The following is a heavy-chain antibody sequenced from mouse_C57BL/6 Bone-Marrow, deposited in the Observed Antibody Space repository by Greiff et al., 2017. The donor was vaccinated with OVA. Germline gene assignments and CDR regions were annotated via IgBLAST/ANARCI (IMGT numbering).Heavy chain of an antibody. CDR2: FYPGSGSI. D-gene: IGHD2-5*01. Sequence: QVHVKQSGAELVKPGASVKLSCKASGYTFTEYTIHWVKQRSGQGLEWIGWFYPGSGSIKYNEKFKDKATLTADKSSSTVYMELSRLTSEDSAVYFCARHEEYSNWFAYWGQGTLVTVSA. V-gene: IGHV1-62-2*01. CDR1: GYTFTEYT. CDR3: ARHEEYSNWFAY. J-gene: IGHJ3*01.